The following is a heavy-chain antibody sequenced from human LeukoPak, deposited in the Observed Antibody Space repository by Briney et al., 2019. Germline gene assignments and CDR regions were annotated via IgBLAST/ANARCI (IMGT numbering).Heavy chain of an antibody. J-gene: IGHJ3*02. Sequence: GGSLRLSCAASGFTFSSYALHWVRQAPGKGLEWVALISYDETSKYYADSVKGRFTISRDKSMNTLYLQMSSLSAGDTAVYYCARGIEVGPAVPPTSGGFDIWGQGTIVTVSS. CDR3: ARGIEVGPAVPPTSGGFDI. D-gene: IGHD2-2*01. CDR2: ISYDETSK. V-gene: IGHV3-30-3*01. CDR1: GFTFSSYA.